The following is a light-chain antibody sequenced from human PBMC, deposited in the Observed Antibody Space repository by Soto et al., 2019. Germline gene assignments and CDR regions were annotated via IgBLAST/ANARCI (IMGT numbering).Light chain of an antibody. Sequence: DIQMTQSPSSLSASVGDRVTITCRASQSISSYLNWYQQKPGKAPKLLIYAASSLQSGVPSRFSGSGSGTDFTLTISSLPPEDFATYDCQQSYSTWYTFGQGTKLEIK. CDR2: AAS. V-gene: IGKV1-39*01. J-gene: IGKJ2*01. CDR3: QQSYSTWYT. CDR1: QSISSY.